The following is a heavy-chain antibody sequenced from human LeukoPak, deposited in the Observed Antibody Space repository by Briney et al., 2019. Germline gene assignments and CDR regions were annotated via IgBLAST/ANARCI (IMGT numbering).Heavy chain of an antibody. Sequence: GGSLRLSCAASGFTFSSYSMNGVRQAPGKGLEWGSSITSSSSYIYYADSVKGRFTISRDNAKNSLYLQMNILRAEDTAVYYCARVGSSVGATTLIAHGRSFDYWGQGTLVTVSS. V-gene: IGHV3-21*01. CDR2: ITSSSSYI. CDR3: ARVGSSVGATTLIAHGRSFDY. D-gene: IGHD1-26*01. CDR1: GFTFSSYS. J-gene: IGHJ4*02.